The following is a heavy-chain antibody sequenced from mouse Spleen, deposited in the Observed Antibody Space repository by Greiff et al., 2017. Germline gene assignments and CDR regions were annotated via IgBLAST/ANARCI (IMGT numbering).Heavy chain of an antibody. Sequence: EVKVVESEGGLVQPGSSMKLSCTASGFTFSDYYMAWVRQVPEKGLEWVANINYDGSSTYYLDSLKSRFIISRDNAKNILYLQMSSLKSEDTATYYCARDRAYYGSSYGYFDVWGAGTTVTVSS. CDR2: INYDGSST. V-gene: IGHV5-16*01. CDR3: ARDRAYYGSSYGYFDV. D-gene: IGHD1-1*01. J-gene: IGHJ1*01. CDR1: GFTFSDYY.